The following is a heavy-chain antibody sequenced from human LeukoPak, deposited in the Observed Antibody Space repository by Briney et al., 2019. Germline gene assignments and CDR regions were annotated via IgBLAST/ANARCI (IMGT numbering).Heavy chain of an antibody. CDR2: IYYTGST. CDR3: ARPSIPSAAASALDI. Sequence: KPSETQSLTCSVSGGSIGTYYWTWIRQPPGKGLEWIGYIYYTGSTNYNPSLKSRATMSVDTSKNQVSLKMTSVTVADTAVYYCARPSIPSAAASALDIWGQGTMVTVS. CDR1: GGSIGTYY. D-gene: IGHD2-2*01. J-gene: IGHJ3*02. V-gene: IGHV4-59*08.